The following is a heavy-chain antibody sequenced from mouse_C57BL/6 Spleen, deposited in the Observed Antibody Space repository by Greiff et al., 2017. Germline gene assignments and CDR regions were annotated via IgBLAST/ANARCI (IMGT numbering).Heavy chain of an antibody. D-gene: IGHD1-1*01. V-gene: IGHV1-22*01. CDR3: AGHYYGSSSGYWYFDV. J-gene: IGHJ1*03. CDR2: INPNNGGT. Sequence: VKQSHGKSLEWIGYINPNNGGTSYNQKFKGKATLTVNKSSSTAYMELRSLTSEDSAVYYCAGHYYGSSSGYWYFDVWGTGTTVTVSS.